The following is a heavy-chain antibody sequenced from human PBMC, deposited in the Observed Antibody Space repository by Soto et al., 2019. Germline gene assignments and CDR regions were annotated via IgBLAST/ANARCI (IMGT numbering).Heavy chain of an antibody. D-gene: IGHD5-18*01. CDR3: ARGVDSPLYY. V-gene: IGHV4-34*01. CDR2: INHSGST. CDR1: GGSFSGYY. J-gene: IGHJ4*02. Sequence: SETLSLTCAVYGGSFSGYYWSWIRQPPGKGLEWIGEINHSGSTNYNPSLKSRVTTSVDTSKNQFSLKLSSVTAADTAVYYCARGVDSPLYYWGQGTLVTVSS.